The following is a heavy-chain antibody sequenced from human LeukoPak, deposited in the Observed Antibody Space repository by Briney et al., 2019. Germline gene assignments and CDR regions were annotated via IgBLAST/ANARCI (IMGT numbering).Heavy chain of an antibody. CDR2: INPNSGGT. CDR1: GYTFTGYY. CDR3: ARVPRSGAMIVGY. D-gene: IGHD3-22*01. V-gene: IGHV1-2*02. J-gene: IGHJ4*02. Sequence: ASVKVSCKASGYTFTGYYMHWVRQAPGRGLEWMGWINPNSGGTNYAQKFQGRVTMTRDTSISTAYMELSRLRSDDTAVYYCARVPRSGAMIVGYWGQGTLVTVSS.